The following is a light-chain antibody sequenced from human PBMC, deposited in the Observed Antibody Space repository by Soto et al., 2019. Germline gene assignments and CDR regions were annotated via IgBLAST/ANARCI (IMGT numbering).Light chain of an antibody. CDR1: QSILYTSNNKNY. CDR2: WAS. Sequence: DIVMTQSPDSLAVSLGERATINCKSSQSILYTSNNKNYLAWYQHKPGQPPKLLIYWASTRESGVPDRLSGSGSGTDFTLTISSLQAEDVAVYYCQQYYSTWTFGQGTKVEIK. J-gene: IGKJ1*01. CDR3: QQYYSTWT. V-gene: IGKV4-1*01.